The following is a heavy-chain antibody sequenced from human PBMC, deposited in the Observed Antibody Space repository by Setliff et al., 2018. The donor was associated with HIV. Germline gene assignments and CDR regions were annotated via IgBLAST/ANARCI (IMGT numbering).Heavy chain of an antibody. CDR2: INHSGST. CDR1: GGSFSGYY. V-gene: IGHV4-34*01. Sequence: PSETLSLTCAVYGGSFSGYYWSWIRQPPGKGLEWIGEINHSGSTNYNLSLKSRVTISVDTSKNQFSLKLSSVTAADTAVYYCNIYYYYYMDVWGKGTTVTVSS. J-gene: IGHJ6*03. CDR3: NIYYYYYMDV.